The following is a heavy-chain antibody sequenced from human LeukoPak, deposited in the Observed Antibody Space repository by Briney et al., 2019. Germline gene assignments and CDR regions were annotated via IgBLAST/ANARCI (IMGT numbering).Heavy chain of an antibody. V-gene: IGHV1-69*13. D-gene: IGHD3-16*02. Sequence: GASVNVSCKASGGTFSSYAISWVRQAPGQGLEWMGGIIPIFGTANYAQKFQGRVTITADESTSTAYMELSSLRSEDTAVYYCAYVFSGSYRYLYYFDYWGQGTLVTVSS. CDR2: IIPIFGTA. CDR3: AYVFSGSYRYLYYFDY. J-gene: IGHJ4*02. CDR1: GGTFSSYA.